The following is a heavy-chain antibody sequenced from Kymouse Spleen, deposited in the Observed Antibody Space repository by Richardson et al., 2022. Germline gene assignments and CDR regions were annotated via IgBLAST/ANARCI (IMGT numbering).Heavy chain of an antibody. CDR2: ISWNSGSI. CDR3: AKDQVGATAYYYGMDV. D-gene: IGHD1-26*01. J-gene: IGHJ6*02. Sequence: EVQLVESGGGLVQPGRSLRLSCAASGFTFDDYAMHWVRQAPGKGLEWVSGISWNSGSIGYADSVKGRFTISRDNAKNSLYLQMNSLRAEDTALYYCAKDQVGATAYYYGMDVWGQGTTVTVSS. V-gene: IGHV3-9*01. CDR1: GFTFDDYA.